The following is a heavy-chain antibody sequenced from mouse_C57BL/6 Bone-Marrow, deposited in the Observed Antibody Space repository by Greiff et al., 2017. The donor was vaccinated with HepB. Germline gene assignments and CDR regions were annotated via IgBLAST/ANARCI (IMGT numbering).Heavy chain of an antibody. CDR2: ISDGGSYT. J-gene: IGHJ3*01. D-gene: IGHD1-1*01. Sequence: EVHLVESGGGLVKPGGSLKLSCAASGFTFSSYAMSWVRQTPEKRLEWVATISDGGSYTYYPDNVKGRFTISRDNAKNNLYLQMSHLKSEDTAMYYCARALIYYYGSTPWFAYWGQGTLVTVSA. CDR1: GFTFSSYA. CDR3: ARALIYYYGSTPWFAY. V-gene: IGHV5-4*01.